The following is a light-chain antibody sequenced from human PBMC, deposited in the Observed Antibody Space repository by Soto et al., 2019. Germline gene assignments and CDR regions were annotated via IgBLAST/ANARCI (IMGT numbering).Light chain of an antibody. CDR1: SSNIGAGYD. V-gene: IGLV1-40*01. CDR3: QTYDNSLGGSYV. CDR2: SNN. Sequence: QSVLTQPPSVSGAPGQRVTISCTGNSSNIGAGYDVHWYQQLPGTAPQLLIYSNNNRPSGVPDRFSGSKSGTSASLAITGLQAEDEADYYCQTYDNSLGGSYVFGTGTKLTVL. J-gene: IGLJ1*01.